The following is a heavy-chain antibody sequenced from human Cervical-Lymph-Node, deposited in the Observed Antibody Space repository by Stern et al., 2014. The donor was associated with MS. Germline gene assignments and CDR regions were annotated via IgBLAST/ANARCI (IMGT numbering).Heavy chain of an antibody. CDR2: ISARSGST. CDR1: GFIFSTYD. Sequence: ELQLEESGGGLVQPGGSLRLSFAASGFIFSTYDMTWVRQAPGQGLEWVAGISARSGSTYYADSVKGRFTISRDNSKNTLYLQMNSLRAEDTAVYYCAKRDYSASGTYQYTSYGMDVWGQGTTVTVSS. V-gene: IGHV3-23*04. D-gene: IGHD3-10*01. J-gene: IGHJ6*02. CDR3: AKRDYSASGTYQYTSYGMDV.